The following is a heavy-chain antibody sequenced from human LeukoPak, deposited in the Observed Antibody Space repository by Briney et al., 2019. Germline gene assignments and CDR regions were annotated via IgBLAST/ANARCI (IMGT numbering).Heavy chain of an antibody. V-gene: IGHV3-30*18. CDR1: GFTFSSYG. Sequence: GGSLRLSCAASGFTFSSYGMHWVRQAPGKGLEWVAVISNDGSNEYYADSVKGRFTISRDNSKNTLNLQMNSLRAEDTAVYYCAKDWGTSVWYLDYWGQGTLVTVSS. CDR2: ISNDGSNE. D-gene: IGHD6-19*01. CDR3: AKDWGTSVWYLDY. J-gene: IGHJ4*02.